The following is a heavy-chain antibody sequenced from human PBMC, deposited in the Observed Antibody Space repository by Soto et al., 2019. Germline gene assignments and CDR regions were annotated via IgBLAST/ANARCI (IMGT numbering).Heavy chain of an antibody. J-gene: IGHJ6*03. V-gene: IGHV3-66*01. Sequence: PGGSLRLSCAASGFPVSSNYMSWVRQAPGKGLEWVSVIYSGGSTYYADSVKGRFTISRDNSKDTLYLQMNSLRAEDTAVYYCARDGGSGSGYYYYMDVWGKGTTVTVSS. CDR1: GFPVSSNY. CDR3: ARDGGSGSGYYYYMDV. CDR2: IYSGGST. D-gene: IGHD6-25*01.